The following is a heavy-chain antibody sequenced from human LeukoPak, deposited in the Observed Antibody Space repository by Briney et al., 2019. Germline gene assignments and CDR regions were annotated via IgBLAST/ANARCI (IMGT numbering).Heavy chain of an antibody. J-gene: IGHJ4*02. CDR1: GFTFGDYA. CDR3: AKGDYDFWSGYYSRVDY. V-gene: IGHV3-43*02. D-gene: IGHD3-3*01. Sequence: GGSLRLSCAASGFTFGDYAMHWVRQAPGKGLEWVSLISGDGGSTYYADSVKGRFTISRDNSKNSLYLQMNSLRTEDTALYYCAKGDYDFWSGYYSRVDYWGQGTLVTVSS. CDR2: ISGDGGST.